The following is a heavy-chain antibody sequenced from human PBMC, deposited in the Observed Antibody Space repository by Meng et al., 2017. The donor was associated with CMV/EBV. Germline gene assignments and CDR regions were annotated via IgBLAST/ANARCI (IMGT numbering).Heavy chain of an antibody. Sequence: SVKVSCKASGGTFSSYAISWVRQAPGQGLEWMGGIIPILGIANYAQKFQGRVTITADKSTSTAYMELSSLRSEDTAVYYCARPPDTRRDYYYFWSGYYFAYWGQGTLVTVSS. CDR2: IIPILGIA. V-gene: IGHV1-69*10. CDR1: GGTFSSYA. D-gene: IGHD3-3*01. J-gene: IGHJ4*02. CDR3: ARPPDTRRDYYYFWSGYYFAY.